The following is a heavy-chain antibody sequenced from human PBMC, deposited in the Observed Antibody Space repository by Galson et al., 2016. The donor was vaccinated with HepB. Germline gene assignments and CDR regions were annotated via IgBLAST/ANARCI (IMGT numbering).Heavy chain of an antibody. CDR1: GLTFSSYG. J-gene: IGHJ4*02. V-gene: IGHV3-23*01. D-gene: IGHD3-16*01. Sequence: SLRLSCAASGLTFSSYGMSWVRQAPGKGLECVAVISGSDGSTYYADSVKGRFTISRDNSKNTLDLQMNSLRAEDTAVYYCAKGGKVFDYWGQGTLVTVSS. CDR3: AKGGKVFDY. CDR2: ISGSDGST.